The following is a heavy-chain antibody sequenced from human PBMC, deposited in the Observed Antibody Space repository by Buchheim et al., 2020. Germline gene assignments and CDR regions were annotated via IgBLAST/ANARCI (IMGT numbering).Heavy chain of an antibody. CDR1: GFTFSSYS. CDR2: ISSSSSTI. CDR3: ARDCIAARPALFDAWYYYYGMDV. V-gene: IGHV3-48*01. Sequence: EVQLVESGGGLVQPGGSLRLSCAASGFTFSSYSMNWVRQAPGKGLEWVSYISSSSSTIYYADSVKGRFTISRDNAKNSLYLQMNSLRAEDTAVYYCARDCIAARPALFDAWYYYYGMDVWGQGTT. D-gene: IGHD6-6*01. J-gene: IGHJ6*02.